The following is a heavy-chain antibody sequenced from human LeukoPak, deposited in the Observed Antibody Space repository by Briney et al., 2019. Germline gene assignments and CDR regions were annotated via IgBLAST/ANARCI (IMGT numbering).Heavy chain of an antibody. CDR1: GITLSELW. CDR3: VGGYGWLPDY. Sequence: GGSLRLSCAGSGITLSELWMNWVRQVPGKGLEWVANIKQDGSEKKYVDSVKGRFTISRDNAKNSVYLQMNSLRADDTAVYYCVGGYGWLPDYWGQGALVTVSS. CDR2: IKQDGSEK. D-gene: IGHD6-19*01. J-gene: IGHJ4*02. V-gene: IGHV3-7*04.